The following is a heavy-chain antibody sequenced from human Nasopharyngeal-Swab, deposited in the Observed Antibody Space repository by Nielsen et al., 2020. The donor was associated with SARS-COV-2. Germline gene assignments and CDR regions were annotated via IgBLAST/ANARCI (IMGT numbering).Heavy chain of an antibody. CDR3: ARDAPAHYGAFY. D-gene: IGHD4-17*01. CDR1: GFAFSNYY. Sequence: GESLKISCAASGFAFSNYYMHWVRQAPGKGLEWVAGIRYDGTDKYYADSVRGRFTISRDNSQDTLYLQMDSLRGEDTAVYYCARDAPAHYGAFYWGRGTLVTVSS. J-gene: IGHJ4*02. CDR2: IRYDGTDK. V-gene: IGHV3-30*02.